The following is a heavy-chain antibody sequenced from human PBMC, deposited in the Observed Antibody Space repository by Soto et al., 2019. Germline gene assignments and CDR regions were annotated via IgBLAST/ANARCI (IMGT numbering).Heavy chain of an antibody. CDR1: VGSVSSGSYY. D-gene: IGHD2-15*01. CDR2: IYYSGNA. CDR3: ARGSGYCSAGTCYAFDY. J-gene: IGHJ4*02. V-gene: IGHV4-61*01. Sequence: KTAETLSLTCTVSVGSVSSGSYYWSWILQPPGKRLEWIGYIYYSGNANYNLSLKSRVTISVDTSKNQFSLKLSSVTAADTAVYFCARGSGYCSAGTCYAFDYWGQGTLVTVSS.